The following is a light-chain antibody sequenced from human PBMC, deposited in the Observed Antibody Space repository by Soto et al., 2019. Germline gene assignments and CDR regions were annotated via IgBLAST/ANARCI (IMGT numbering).Light chain of an antibody. Sequence: NFMLTQPHSVSESPGKTVTISCTRSSGSIASNYVQWYQQRPGSSPTTVIYDDNQRPSGVPDRFSGSIDSSSNSASLTISGLKTEDEADYYCQSYDSSNQWVFGGGTKVTVL. CDR2: DDN. V-gene: IGLV6-57*01. CDR3: QSYDSSNQWV. J-gene: IGLJ3*02. CDR1: SGSIASNY.